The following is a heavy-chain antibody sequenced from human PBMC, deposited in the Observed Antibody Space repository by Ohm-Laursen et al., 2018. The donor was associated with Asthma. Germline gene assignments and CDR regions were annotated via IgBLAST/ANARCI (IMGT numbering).Heavy chain of an antibody. D-gene: IGHD1-1*01. Sequence: GSLRLSCSASGFTFDDYAMHWVRQAPGKGLEWVSGISGNGGSTYYADSVKGRFTISRDNSKNTLSLQMDSLRAEDTAVYYCAKMMNWQTKGFDMWGHGTMVTVSS. CDR1: GFTFDDYA. CDR3: AKMMNWQTKGFDM. J-gene: IGHJ3*02. V-gene: IGHV3-23*01. CDR2: ISGNGGST.